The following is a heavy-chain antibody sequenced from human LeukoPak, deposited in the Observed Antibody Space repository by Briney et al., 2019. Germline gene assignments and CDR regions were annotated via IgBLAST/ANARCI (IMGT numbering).Heavy chain of an antibody. CDR3: EKGWNRYDSSGYYFSY. CDR2: ISSDGSNE. CDR1: GFTFSYYT. Sequence: GGSLRLSCAASGFTFSYYTMHWVRKAPGKGLEWVAVISSDGSNEYYADSVKGRFTISRDNSKNTLYLQMNSLRVEDTAVYYNEKGWNRYDSSGYYFSYWGQGTLVTVSS. D-gene: IGHD3-22*01. J-gene: IGHJ4*02. V-gene: IGHV3-30-3*01.